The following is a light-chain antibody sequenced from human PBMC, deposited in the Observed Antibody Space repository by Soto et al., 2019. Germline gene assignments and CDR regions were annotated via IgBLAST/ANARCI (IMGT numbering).Light chain of an antibody. J-gene: IGKJ5*01. CDR3: QQSYSTPIT. Sequence: DVHMTQSPSSLCASVGQSLTMTYRSSQSISSYLNWYQQEPGKAHKFLIYAASSLQSGVPSRFSGSGSGTDFTLTISSLQPEEFATYYCQQSYSTPITFGPGTRLDIK. CDR1: QSISSY. V-gene: IGKV1-39*01. CDR2: AAS.